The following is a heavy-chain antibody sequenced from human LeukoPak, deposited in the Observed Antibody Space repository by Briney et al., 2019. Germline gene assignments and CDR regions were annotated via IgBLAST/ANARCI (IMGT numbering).Heavy chain of an antibody. CDR2: MNPNSGNT. Sequence: GASVKVSCKASGYTFTSYDINWVRQATGQGLEWIGWMNPNSGNTGYAQKFQGRVTITRNTSISTAYMELSSLRSEDTAVYYCARAGAITIGALNWFDPWGQGTLVTVSS. CDR3: ARAGAITIGALNWFDP. V-gene: IGHV1-8*03. D-gene: IGHD3-9*01. CDR1: GYTFTSYD. J-gene: IGHJ5*02.